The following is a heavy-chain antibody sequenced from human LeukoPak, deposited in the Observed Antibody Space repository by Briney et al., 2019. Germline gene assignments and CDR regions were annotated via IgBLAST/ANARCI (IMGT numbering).Heavy chain of an antibody. V-gene: IGHV1-2*04. Sequence: ASVKVSCKASGYTFTGYYMHWVRQAPGQGLEWMGWINPNSGGTNYAQKFQGWVTMTRDTSISTAYVELSRLRSDDTAVYYCARAFRWRWELTDGAFDIWGQGTMVTVSS. D-gene: IGHD1-26*01. CDR2: INPNSGGT. J-gene: IGHJ3*02. CDR3: ARAFRWRWELTDGAFDI. CDR1: GYTFTGYY.